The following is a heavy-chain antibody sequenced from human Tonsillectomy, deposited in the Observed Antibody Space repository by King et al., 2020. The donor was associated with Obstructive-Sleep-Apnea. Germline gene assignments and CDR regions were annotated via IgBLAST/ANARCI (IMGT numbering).Heavy chain of an antibody. CDR3: ARDYYNTSDYTVKWYFDL. J-gene: IGHJ2*01. Sequence: QLQESGPGLVKPSGTLSLTCAVSGGSISSGNWWTWVRQPPGKGLEWIGEIYHSGNTNYNPSLKSRVRISVDKSKNQFSLKLSSVTAADTAVYYWARDYYNTSDYTVKWYFDLWGRGTLVAVSS. D-gene: IGHD3-22*01. CDR1: GGSISSGNW. V-gene: IGHV4-4*02. CDR2: IYHSGNT.